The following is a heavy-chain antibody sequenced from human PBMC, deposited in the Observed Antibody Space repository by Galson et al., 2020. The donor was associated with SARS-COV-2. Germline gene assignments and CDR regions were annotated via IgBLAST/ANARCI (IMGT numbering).Heavy chain of an antibody. CDR1: GGTFSSNA. J-gene: IGHJ5*02. D-gene: IGHD2-15*01. CDR2: IIPIFGTA. V-gene: IGHV1-69*13. CDR3: ASGPVAALPHWFDP. Sequence: SVKVSCKASGGTFSSNAISWVRQAPGQGLEWMGGIIPIFGTANYAQKFQGRVTITADESTSTAYMELSSLRSEDTAVYYCASGPVAALPHWFDPWGQGTLVTVSS.